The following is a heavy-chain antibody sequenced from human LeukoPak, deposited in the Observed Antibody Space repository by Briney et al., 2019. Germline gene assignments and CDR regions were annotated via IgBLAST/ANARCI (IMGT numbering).Heavy chain of an antibody. Sequence: GGSLRLSCAASGFTVSSNYMSWVRQAPGKGLEWVSVSYSGGSTYYADSVKGRFTISRDNSKNTLYLQMNSLRAEDTAVYYCASGPPALDGYDILTGYYKGYYYYYMDVWGKGTTVTVSS. V-gene: IGHV3-66*02. CDR3: ASGPPALDGYDILTGYYKGYYYYYMDV. D-gene: IGHD3-9*01. J-gene: IGHJ6*03. CDR1: GFTVSSNY. CDR2: SYSGGST.